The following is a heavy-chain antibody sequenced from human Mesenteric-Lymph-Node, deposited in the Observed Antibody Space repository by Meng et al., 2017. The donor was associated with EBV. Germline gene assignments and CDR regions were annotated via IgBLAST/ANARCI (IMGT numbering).Heavy chain of an antibody. V-gene: IGHV4-34*01. CDR1: GGSFSGYY. CDR2: INNSGST. CDR3: ARGYAGYYGKLFDY. J-gene: IGHJ4*02. Sequence: VQLEQWGGGLVKPSETLSLCCAVYGGSFSGYYWTWIRQPPGRGLEWIGEINNSGSTNHNRSLKSRVTISADTSKDQFSLKLSSVTAADTAVYYCARGYAGYYGKLFDYWGQGTLVTVSS. D-gene: IGHD3-3*01.